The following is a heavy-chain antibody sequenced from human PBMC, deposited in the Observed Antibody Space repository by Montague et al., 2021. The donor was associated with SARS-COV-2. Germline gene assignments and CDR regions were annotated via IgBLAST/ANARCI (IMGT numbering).Heavy chain of an antibody. D-gene: IGHD3-9*01. Sequence: PALVKPTQTLTLTCTFSGFSLSTSGMCVSWIRQPPGKALEWLARIDWDDDKYYSTSPKTRLTISKDTSKNQVVLTMTNMDPVDTATYYCARTHYDILTGSLNWFDPWGQGTLVTVSS. J-gene: IGHJ5*02. V-gene: IGHV2-70*11. CDR1: GFSLSTSGMC. CDR3: ARTHYDILTGSLNWFDP. CDR2: IDWDDDK.